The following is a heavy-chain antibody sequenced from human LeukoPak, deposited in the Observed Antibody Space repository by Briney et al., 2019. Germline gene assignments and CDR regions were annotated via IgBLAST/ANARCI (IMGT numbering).Heavy chain of an antibody. V-gene: IGHV3-23*01. D-gene: IGHD2-15*01. J-gene: IGHJ4*02. CDR3: AKIVDEGVDY. CDR2: IGGGGDTT. CDR1: GFTFTNYG. Sequence: GGSLRLSCAAPGFTFTNYGMTWVRKAPGKGLKWVSAIGGGGDTTYYADSVKGRFTISRDNSKNTVYLQMNFLRAEDTALYYCAKIVDEGVDYWGQGTLVTVSS.